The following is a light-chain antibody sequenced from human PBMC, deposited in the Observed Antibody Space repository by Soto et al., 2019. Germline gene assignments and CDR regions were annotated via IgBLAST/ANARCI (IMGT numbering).Light chain of an antibody. J-gene: IGKJ1*01. CDR2: GAS. CDR1: QGVSSSS. Sequence: EIALTQSPGTLSLSLGETATVSPRASQGVSSSSLAWYQQKPGQAPRLLIYGASTRDTGIPDRFSGSGSGTDFTLTISRLEPEDFATYYCQQSYSIRTFGQGTKVDIK. CDR3: QQSYSIRT. V-gene: IGKV3-20*01.